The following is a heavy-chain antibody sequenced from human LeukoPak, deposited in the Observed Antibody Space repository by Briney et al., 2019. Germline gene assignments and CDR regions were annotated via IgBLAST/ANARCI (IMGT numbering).Heavy chain of an antibody. CDR1: GGPINSYY. Sequence: SETLSLTCTVSGGPINSYYWNWIRQPPGKGLEWIAYIYYSGSTDYNPSLKSRVTISVDTSKNQFSLKMTSVTAADTAVYYCARQFCTSTTCFPFSDCWGQGTLVTVSS. CDR2: IYYSGST. CDR3: ARQFCTSTTCFPFSDC. V-gene: IGHV4-59*01. D-gene: IGHD2/OR15-2a*01. J-gene: IGHJ4*02.